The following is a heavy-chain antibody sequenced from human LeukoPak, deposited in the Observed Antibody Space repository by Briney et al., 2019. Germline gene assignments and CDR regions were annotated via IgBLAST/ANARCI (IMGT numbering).Heavy chain of an antibody. CDR3: ARVSQGHSVRGVISDWFDP. CDR2: IIPFLSTA. CDR1: GGTFSRNA. Sequence: SVKVSCKASGGTFSRNAISWVRQAPGQGLEWMGGIIPFLSTADYAQKFQDRITITADESTSTAYMELSSLRSDDTAVYYCARVSQGHSVRGVISDWFDPWGQGTLVTVSS. J-gene: IGHJ5*02. V-gene: IGHV1-69*13. D-gene: IGHD3-10*01.